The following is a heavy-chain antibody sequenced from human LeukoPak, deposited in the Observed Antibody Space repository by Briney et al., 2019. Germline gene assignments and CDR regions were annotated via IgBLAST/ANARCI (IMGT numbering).Heavy chain of an antibody. V-gene: IGHV4-39*07. Sequence: SETLSLTCTVSGGSISSSSYYWGWIRQPPGKGLEWIGSIYYSGSTYYNPSLKSRVTISVDTSKNQFSLKLSSVTAADTAVYYCARASETLRRFDPWGQGTLVTVSS. CDR1: GGSISSSSYY. CDR3: ARASETLRRFDP. CDR2: IYYSGST. J-gene: IGHJ5*02.